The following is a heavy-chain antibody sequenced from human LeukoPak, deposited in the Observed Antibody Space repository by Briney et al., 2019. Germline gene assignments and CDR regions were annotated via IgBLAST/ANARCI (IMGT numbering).Heavy chain of an antibody. CDR3: AGDSPPKYCSSTRCRYYYYMDV. D-gene: IGHD2-2*01. CDR2: FYYCENT. J-gene: IGHJ6*03. Sequence: PSDPVSLPCTLCSGLLSILYWICTRHPPGGGVEGLEYFYYCENTNYDPSLKSRVTISVDTSKNQFSLKLSSVTAADTAVYYCAGDSPPKYCSSTRCRYYYYMDVWGKGTTVTVSS. CDR1: SGLLSILY. V-gene: IGHV4-59*11.